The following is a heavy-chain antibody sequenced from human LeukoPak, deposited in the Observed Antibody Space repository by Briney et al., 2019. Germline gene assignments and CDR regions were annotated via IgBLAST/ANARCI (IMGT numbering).Heavy chain of an antibody. Sequence: GESLKISCRGSGYTFSGYWIAWVRQMPGKGVEWMGIIFPDDSDTTYSPSFQGQVTMSADKSISTAYLQWSSLKASDTAMYYCARQNRYCSSTNCYGDLDYWGQGSLVTVSS. D-gene: IGHD2-2*01. J-gene: IGHJ4*02. CDR2: IFPDDSDT. CDR3: ARQNRYCSSTNCYGDLDY. CDR1: GYTFSGYW. V-gene: IGHV5-51*01.